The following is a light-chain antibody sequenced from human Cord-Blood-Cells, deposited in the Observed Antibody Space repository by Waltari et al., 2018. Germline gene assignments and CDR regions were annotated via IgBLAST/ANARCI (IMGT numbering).Light chain of an antibody. CDR1: SSDVGGYNY. J-gene: IGLJ1*01. V-gene: IGLV2-8*01. Sequence: QSALTQPPSASGSPGQSVTISCPGTSSDVGGYNYVSWYQQHPGKAPKLMIYEVSKRPSGVPGRFSGSKSGNTASLTVSGLQAEDEADYYCSSYAGSNNLYVFGTGTKVTVL. CDR2: EVS. CDR3: SSYAGSNNLYV.